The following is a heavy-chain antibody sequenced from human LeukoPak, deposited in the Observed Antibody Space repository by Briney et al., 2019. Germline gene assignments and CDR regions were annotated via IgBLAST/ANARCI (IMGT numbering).Heavy chain of an antibody. Sequence: GGSLRLSCAASGFTFSSYGMHWVRQAPGKGLEWVAVIWYDGSNKYYADSVKGRFTISRDNSKNTLYLQMNSLRAEDTAVYYCARDLRYFDWLLQNYYGMDVWGQGTTVTVSS. V-gene: IGHV3-33*01. J-gene: IGHJ6*02. CDR3: ARDLRYFDWLLQNYYGMDV. CDR1: GFTFSSYG. CDR2: IWYDGSNK. D-gene: IGHD3-9*01.